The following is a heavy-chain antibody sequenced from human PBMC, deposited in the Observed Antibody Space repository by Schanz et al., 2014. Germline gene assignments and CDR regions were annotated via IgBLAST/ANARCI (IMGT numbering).Heavy chain of an antibody. CDR3: AKDPVAATNYFDY. D-gene: IGHD2-15*01. CDR1: GFTFSSYG. J-gene: IGHJ4*02. V-gene: IGHV3-30*18. Sequence: QVQLVESGGGVVQPGRSLRLSCAASGFTFSSYGMHWVRQAPGKGLEWVAVISSDGNNKYYVDSVKGRFTISRDNSKNTLYLQMNSLRTEDTAVYYRAKDPVAATNYFDYWGQGTLVTVSS. CDR2: ISSDGNNK.